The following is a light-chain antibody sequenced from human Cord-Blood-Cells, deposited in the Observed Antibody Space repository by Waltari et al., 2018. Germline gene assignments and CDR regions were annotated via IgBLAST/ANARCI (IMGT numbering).Light chain of an antibody. Sequence: DIQMTQSPSSLSASVGDRVTITCRARQSISSYLNGYQQKPGKAPKLLIYAASSLQSGVPSRFSGSGSGTDFTLTISSLQPEDFATYYCQQSYSTPFTFGPGTKVDIK. J-gene: IGKJ3*01. CDR1: QSISSY. CDR3: QQSYSTPFT. V-gene: IGKV1-39*01. CDR2: AAS.